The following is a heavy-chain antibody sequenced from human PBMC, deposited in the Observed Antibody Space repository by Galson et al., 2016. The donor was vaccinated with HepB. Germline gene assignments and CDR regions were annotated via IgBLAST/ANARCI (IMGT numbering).Heavy chain of an antibody. CDR2: IYYSGSP. D-gene: IGHD6-6*01. J-gene: IGHJ4*02. CDR1: GSSISGYS. Sequence: SETLSVTCTVSGSSISGYSWIWIRQSPGMGLECIGWIYYSGSPDYNPSLKSRVIISMDTSKNQFSLKLSSVTAADTAVYYCVAGTAPRPGYWGQGILVTVSS. CDR3: VAGTAPRPGY. V-gene: IGHV4-59*01.